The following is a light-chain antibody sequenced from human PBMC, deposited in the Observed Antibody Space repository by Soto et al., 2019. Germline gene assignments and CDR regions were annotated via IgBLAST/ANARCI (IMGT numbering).Light chain of an antibody. V-gene: IGLV1-47*01. CDR3: ASYDDSMSRVV. Sequence: QSVLTQPPSASGAPGQRVTISCTGSSANLGSNFVYWYQQLPAAAPKLLIYKNNERPSGVPDRFSGSKSGTSASLAISGLQSEDDADYHCASYDDSMSRVVFGGGTKVTVL. CDR2: KNN. CDR1: SANLGSNF. J-gene: IGLJ3*02.